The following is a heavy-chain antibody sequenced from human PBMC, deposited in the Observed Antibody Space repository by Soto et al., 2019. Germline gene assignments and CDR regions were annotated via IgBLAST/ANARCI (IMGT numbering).Heavy chain of an antibody. J-gene: IGHJ4*02. CDR2: IYYSGST. D-gene: IGHD6-19*01. V-gene: IGHV4-39*01. CDR1: GGSISSGDYY. Sequence: SETLSLTCTVSGGSISSGDYYWSWIRQPPGKGLEWIGYIYYSGSTYYNPSLKSRVTISVDTSKNQFSLKLSSVTAADTAVYYCARHKLGSGWSYWGQGTLVTVSS. CDR3: ARHKLGSGWSY.